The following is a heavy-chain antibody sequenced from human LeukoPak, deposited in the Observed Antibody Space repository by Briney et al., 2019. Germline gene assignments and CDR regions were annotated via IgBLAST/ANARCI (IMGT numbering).Heavy chain of an antibody. CDR2: ITGGGDTT. J-gene: IGHJ4*02. Sequence: PGGSLRLSCAASGLTFNSYAMPWAPHAPGRALEWVSSITGGGDTTYYADSVRGRFTISRDNSKNTLSLQINSLRAEDTPVYYCAKERSEVVVAATNYWGQGSLVTVS. CDR1: GLTFNSYA. D-gene: IGHD2-15*01. V-gene: IGHV3-23*01. CDR3: AKERSEVVVAATNY.